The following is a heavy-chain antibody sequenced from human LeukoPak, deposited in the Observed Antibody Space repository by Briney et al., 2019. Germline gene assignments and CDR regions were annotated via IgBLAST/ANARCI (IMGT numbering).Heavy chain of an antibody. Sequence: PSETLSLTCTVSGYSISSGYYWGWIRQPPGKGLEWIGSIYHSGSTYYNPSLKSRVTISVDTSKNQFSLKLSSVTAADTAVYYCARHAGGYYDSSGYFDYWGQGTLVTVSS. CDR1: GYSISSGYY. CDR2: IYHSGST. CDR3: ARHAGGYYDSSGYFDY. D-gene: IGHD3-22*01. J-gene: IGHJ4*02. V-gene: IGHV4-38-2*02.